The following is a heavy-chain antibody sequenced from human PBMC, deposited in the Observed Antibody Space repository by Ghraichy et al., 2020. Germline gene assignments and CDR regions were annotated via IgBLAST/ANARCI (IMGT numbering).Heavy chain of an antibody. D-gene: IGHD1-26*01. CDR1: GYSFTSYW. Sequence: GGSLRLSCKGSGYSFTSYWISWVRQMPGKGLEWMGRIDPSDSYTNYSPSFQGHVTISADKSISTAYLQWSSLKASDTAMYYCARHALSIVGATTLFDYWGQGTLVTVSS. V-gene: IGHV5-10-1*01. CDR3: ARHALSIVGATTLFDY. J-gene: IGHJ4*02. CDR2: IDPSDSYT.